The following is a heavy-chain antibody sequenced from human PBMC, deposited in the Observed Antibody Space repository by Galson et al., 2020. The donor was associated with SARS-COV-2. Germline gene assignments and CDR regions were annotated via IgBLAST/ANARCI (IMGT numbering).Heavy chain of an antibody. V-gene: IGHV4-34*01. D-gene: IGHD3-10*01. CDR3: ARRSRRPH. Sequence: SETLSLTCAVYGGSFSGYYWSWIRQPPGKGLEWIGEINHSGSTNYNPSLKSRVTISVDTSKNQFSLKLSSVTAADTAVYYCARRSRRPHWGQGTLVTVSS. CDR1: GGSFSGYY. CDR2: INHSGST. J-gene: IGHJ4*02.